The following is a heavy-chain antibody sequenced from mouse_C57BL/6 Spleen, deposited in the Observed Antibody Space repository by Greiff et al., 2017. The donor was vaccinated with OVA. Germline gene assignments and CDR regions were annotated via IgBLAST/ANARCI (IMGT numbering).Heavy chain of an antibody. D-gene: IGHD1-1*01. CDR3: ARSPYYYGSSYAMDY. CDR2: IYPGSGNT. V-gene: IGHV1-76*01. CDR1: GYTFTDYY. J-gene: IGHJ4*01. Sequence: VQLQQSGAELVRPGASVKLSCKASGYTFTDYYINWVKQRPGQGLEWIARIYPGSGNTYYNEKFKGKATLTAEKSSSTAYMQLSSLTSEDSAVYFCARSPYYYGSSYAMDYWGQGTSVTVSS.